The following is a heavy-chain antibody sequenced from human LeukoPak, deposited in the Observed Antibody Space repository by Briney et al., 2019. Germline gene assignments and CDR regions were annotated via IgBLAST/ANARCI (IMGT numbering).Heavy chain of an antibody. CDR1: GFTFSSYA. V-gene: IGHV3-30-3*01. CDR2: ISYDGSNK. J-gene: IGHJ6*03. CDR3: ARDNGDYTVYNYMDV. D-gene: IGHD4-17*01. Sequence: GGSLRLSCAASGFTFSSYAMHWVRQAPGKGLEWVAVISYDGSNKYYADSVKGRFTIPRDNSKNTLYLQMNSLRAEDTAVYYCARDNGDYTVYNYMDVWGKGTTVTVSS.